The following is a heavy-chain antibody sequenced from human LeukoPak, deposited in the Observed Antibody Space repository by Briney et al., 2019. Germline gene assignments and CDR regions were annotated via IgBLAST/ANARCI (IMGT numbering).Heavy chain of an antibody. Sequence: SEXXSLTCAVSGYSISSGYFWGWIRQPPGKGLEWIGSIYHSGSTYYDPSLKSRVTMSVDTSKNQFSLKLTSVTAADTAVYYCARGGVVLMVYAIGWFDPWGQGTLVTVSS. CDR3: ARGGVVLMVYAIGWFDP. CDR1: GYSISSGYF. D-gene: IGHD2-8*01. V-gene: IGHV4-38-2*01. CDR2: IYHSGST. J-gene: IGHJ5*02.